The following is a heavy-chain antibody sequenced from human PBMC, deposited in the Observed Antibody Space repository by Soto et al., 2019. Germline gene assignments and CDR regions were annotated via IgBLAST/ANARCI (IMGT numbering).Heavy chain of an antibody. J-gene: IGHJ3*02. CDR2: ISSSTSYI. D-gene: IGHD1-26*01. V-gene: IGHV3-21*01. CDR1: GFAFNTYT. Sequence: GGSLRLSCAASGFAFNTYTMNWVRQAPGKRLEWVSSISSSTSYIYYADSVKGRFTISRDNARNSLYLQMNSLRAEDTAVYYCARESGDIWGQGTMVTVSS. CDR3: ARESGDI.